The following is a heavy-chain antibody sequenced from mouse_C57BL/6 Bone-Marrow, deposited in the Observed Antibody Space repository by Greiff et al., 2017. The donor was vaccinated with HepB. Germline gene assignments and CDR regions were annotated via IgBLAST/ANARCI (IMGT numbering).Heavy chain of an antibody. V-gene: IGHV14-3*01. CDR1: GFNIKNTY. CDR3: ARRGVYDVYAMDY. D-gene: IGHD2-12*01. Sequence: EVMLVESVAELVRPGASVKLSCTASGFNIKNTYMHWVKQRPEQGLEWIGRIDPANGNTKYAPKFQGKATITADTSSNTAYLQLSSLTSEDTAIYYCARRGVYDVYAMDYWGQGTSVTVSS. CDR2: IDPANGNT. J-gene: IGHJ4*01.